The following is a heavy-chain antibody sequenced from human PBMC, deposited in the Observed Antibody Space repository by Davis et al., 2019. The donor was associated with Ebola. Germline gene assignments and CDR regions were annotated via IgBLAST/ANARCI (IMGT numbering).Heavy chain of an antibody. CDR3: ARVEKAYYYGSGRYHTLYYFDY. CDR1: GGSISSSSYY. Sequence: GSLRLSCTVSGGSISSSSYYWGWIRQPPGKGLEWIGSIYYSGSTYYNPSLKSRVTISVDTSKHQFSLKLSSVTTADTAVYYCARVEKAYYYGSGRYHTLYYFDYWGQGTLVTVSS. CDR2: IYYSGST. D-gene: IGHD3-10*01. V-gene: IGHV4-39*07. J-gene: IGHJ4*02.